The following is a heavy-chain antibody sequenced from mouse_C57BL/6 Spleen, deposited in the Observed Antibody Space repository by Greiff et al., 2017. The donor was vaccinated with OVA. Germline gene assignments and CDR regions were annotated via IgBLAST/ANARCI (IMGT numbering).Heavy chain of an antibody. V-gene: IGHV5-4*01. CDR1: GFTFSSYA. CDR3: ARDHAWFAY. J-gene: IGHJ3*01. CDR2: ISAGGSYT. Sequence: EVQLVESGGGLVKPGGSLKLSCAASGFTFSSYAMSWVRQTPEKRLEWVATISAGGSYTYYPDNVKGRFTISRDNAKNNLYLQMSHLKSEDTAMYYCARDHAWFAYWGKGTLVTVSA.